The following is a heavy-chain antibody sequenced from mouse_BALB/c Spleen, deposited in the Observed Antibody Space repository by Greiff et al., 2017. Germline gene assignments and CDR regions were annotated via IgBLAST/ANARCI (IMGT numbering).Heavy chain of an antibody. Sequence: EVQLQQSGAELVKPGASVKLSCTASGFNIKDTYMHWVKQRPEQGLEWIGRIDPANGNTKYDPKFQGKATITADTSSNTAYLQLSSLTSEDTAVYYCARDYYGSSYYFDDGGQGTTLTVSS. CDR2: IDPANGNT. V-gene: IGHV14-3*02. CDR3: ARDYYGSSYYFDD. J-gene: IGHJ2*01. D-gene: IGHD1-1*01. CDR1: GFNIKDTY.